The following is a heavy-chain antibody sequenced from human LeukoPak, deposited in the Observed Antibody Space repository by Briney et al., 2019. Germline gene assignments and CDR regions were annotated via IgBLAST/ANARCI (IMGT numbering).Heavy chain of an antibody. CDR2: INAGNGNT. V-gene: IGHV1-3*03. CDR1: GYTFTSYA. CDR3: AILSSPSGYDYGY. Sequence: ASVKVSCKASGYTFTSYAMHWVRQAPGQRLEWMGWINAGNGNTKYSQEFQGRVTITRDTSASTAYMELSSLRSEDTAVYYRAILSSPSGYDYGYWGQGTLVTVSS. D-gene: IGHD5-12*01. J-gene: IGHJ4*02.